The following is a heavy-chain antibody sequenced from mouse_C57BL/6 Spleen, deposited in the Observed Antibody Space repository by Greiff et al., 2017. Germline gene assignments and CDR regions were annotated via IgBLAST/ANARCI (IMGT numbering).Heavy chain of an antibody. Sequence: VQLQQSGAELVRPGASVTLSCKASGYTFTDYEMHWVKQTPVHGLEWIGAIDPETGGTAYNQKFKGKAILTADKSSSTAYMELRSLTSEDSAVYYCTGLLRDYAMDYWGQGTSVTVSS. CDR2: IDPETGGT. CDR1: GYTFTDYE. J-gene: IGHJ4*01. CDR3: TGLLRDYAMDY. V-gene: IGHV1-15*01. D-gene: IGHD1-1*01.